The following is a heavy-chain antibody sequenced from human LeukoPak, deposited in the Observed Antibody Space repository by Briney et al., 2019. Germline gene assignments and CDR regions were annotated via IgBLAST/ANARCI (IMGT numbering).Heavy chain of an antibody. J-gene: IGHJ6*02. V-gene: IGHV3-33*01. CDR3: ARAPSDYYYYYYGMDV. Sequence: GSLRLSCAASGFTFSSYGMHWVRQAPGKGLEWVAVIWYDGSNKYYADSVKGRFTISRDNSKNTLYLQMNSLRAEDTAVYYCARAPSDYYYYYYGMDVWGQGTTVTVSS. CDR1: GFTFSSYG. D-gene: IGHD2-21*02. CDR2: IWYDGSNK.